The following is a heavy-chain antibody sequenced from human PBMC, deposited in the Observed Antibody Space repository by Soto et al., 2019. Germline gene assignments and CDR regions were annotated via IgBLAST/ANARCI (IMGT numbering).Heavy chain of an antibody. J-gene: IGHJ4*02. CDR2: MYFGGTT. CDR1: GGPVTIPNYY. V-gene: IGHV4-39*01. CDR3: VRHGRLQLRLFYY. D-gene: IGHD1-1*01. Sequence: QLQLQESGPGVVKPSETLSLTCTVSGGPVTIPNYYWAWVRQSPGKGLEWIASMYFGGTTYYNPSPKRRVSIFVDASPNHFSRNLTSVTAADSSMYYCVRHGRLQLRLFYYWGQVPLVTVSS.